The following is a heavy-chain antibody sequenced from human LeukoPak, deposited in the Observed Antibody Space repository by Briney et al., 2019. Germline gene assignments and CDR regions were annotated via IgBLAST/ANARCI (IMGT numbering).Heavy chain of an antibody. J-gene: IGHJ4*02. CDR3: ARHTDTNFDY. V-gene: IGHV4-59*08. CDR2: IYYSGST. CDR1: GGSISSYY. Sequence: SETLSLTCTASGGSISSYYWSWIRQPPGKGLEWIGYIYYSGSTNYNPSLKSRVTISVDTSKNQFSLKLSSVTATDTAVYYCARHTDTNFDYWGQGTLVTVSS.